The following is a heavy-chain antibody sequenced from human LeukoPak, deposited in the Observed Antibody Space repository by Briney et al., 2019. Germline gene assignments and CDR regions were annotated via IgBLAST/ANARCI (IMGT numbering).Heavy chain of an antibody. V-gene: IGHV4-34*01. J-gene: IGHJ3*02. CDR3: SRGGLGGSAFDI. CDR2: IHHSGFT. CDR1: GASFSDSY. D-gene: IGHD3/OR15-3a*01. Sequence: SETLSLTCVVSGASFSDSYWSWIRQPPGRGLEWIGEIHHSGFTNHNPSLKSRVTISVDTSKNQFSLKLTSVTAADTAVYYCSRGGLGGSAFDIWGQGTMVTVSS.